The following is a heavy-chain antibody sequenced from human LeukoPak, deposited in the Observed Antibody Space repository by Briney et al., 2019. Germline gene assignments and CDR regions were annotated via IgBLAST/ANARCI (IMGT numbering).Heavy chain of an antibody. CDR1: GGSISSGSYY. Sequence: KTSQTLSLTCTVSGGSISSGSYYWSWIRQPAGKGLEWIGRIYTSGSTNYNPSLKSRVTISVDTSKNQFSLKLSSVTAADTAVYYCAREPIVVVPAAIESWGQGTLVTASS. V-gene: IGHV4-61*02. J-gene: IGHJ4*02. CDR3: AREPIVVVPAAIES. CDR2: IYTSGST. D-gene: IGHD2-2*02.